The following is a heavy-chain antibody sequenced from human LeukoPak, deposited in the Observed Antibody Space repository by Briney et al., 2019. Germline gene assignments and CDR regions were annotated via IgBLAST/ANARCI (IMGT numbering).Heavy chain of an antibody. V-gene: IGHV3-30*18. Sequence: LPGRSLRLSCAASGFTFSSYGMPWVRQAPGKGLEWVAVISYDGSNKYYADSVKGRFTISRDNSKNTLYLQMNSLRAEDTAVYYCAKGMRSGYYYYGMDVWGQGTTVTVSS. CDR2: ISYDGSNK. D-gene: IGHD2-8*01. CDR3: AKGMRSGYYYYGMDV. J-gene: IGHJ6*02. CDR1: GFTFSSYG.